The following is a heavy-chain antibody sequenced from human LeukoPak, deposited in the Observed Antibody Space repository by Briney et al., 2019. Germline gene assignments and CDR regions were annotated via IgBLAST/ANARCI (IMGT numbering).Heavy chain of an antibody. D-gene: IGHD3-10*01. Sequence: GESLKTSCKTSGYRFTNYWIGWVRQMPGKGLEWMGIIYPGDSDTRYSPSFQGQVTISADKSISTAYLQWSSLKASDTAMYYCARHRGPHVPMPYYYYMDVWGKGTTVTVSS. CDR3: ARHRGPHVPMPYYYYMDV. CDR1: GYRFTNYW. J-gene: IGHJ6*03. V-gene: IGHV5-51*01. CDR2: IYPGDSDT.